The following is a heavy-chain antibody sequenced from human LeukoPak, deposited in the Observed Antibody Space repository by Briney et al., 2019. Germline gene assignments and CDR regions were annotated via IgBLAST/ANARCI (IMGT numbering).Heavy chain of an antibody. J-gene: IGHJ4*02. Sequence: ASVKVSCKASGYTFTGYYMHWVRQAPGQGLEWMGWINPNSGGTNYAQKFQGKVTMTRDTSISTAYMELSRLRSDDTAVYYCARGDIVVVPAAIRGDYWGQGTLVTVSS. CDR3: ARGDIVVVPAAIRGDY. CDR1: GYTFTGYY. CDR2: INPNSGGT. D-gene: IGHD2-2*02. V-gene: IGHV1-2*02.